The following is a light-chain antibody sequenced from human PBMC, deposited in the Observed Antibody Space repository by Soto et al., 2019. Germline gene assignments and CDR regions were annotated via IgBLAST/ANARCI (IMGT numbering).Light chain of an antibody. CDR2: AAT. Sequence: DIQMTQSPSSLSASVGDRVTITCRASQAIYNYLAWYQQKPGKVPTLLISAATTLQSGVPSRFSGSGSGTDFTLTISSLQPEDVATYYCQKFSAVPTFGGGTKVEI. J-gene: IGKJ4*01. CDR3: QKFSAVPT. V-gene: IGKV1-27*01. CDR1: QAIYNY.